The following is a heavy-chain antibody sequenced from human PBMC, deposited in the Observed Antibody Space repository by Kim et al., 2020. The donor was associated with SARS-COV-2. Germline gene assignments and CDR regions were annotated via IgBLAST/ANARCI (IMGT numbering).Heavy chain of an antibody. Sequence: GGSLRLSCAASGFTFSRRAMSWVRQVPGKGLEWIASVNNNNNPYYADSLQGRFTVSRDITKDTLYLQMTSLRADDTALYYCAKDHPSSGWPPFASWGQGT. D-gene: IGHD6-19*01. CDR3: AKDHPSSGWPPFAS. CDR1: GFTFSRRA. V-gene: IGHV3-23*05. J-gene: IGHJ4*02. CDR2: VNNNNNP.